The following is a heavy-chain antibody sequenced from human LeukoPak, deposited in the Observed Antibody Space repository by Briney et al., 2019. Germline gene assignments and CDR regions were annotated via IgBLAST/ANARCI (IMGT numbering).Heavy chain of an antibody. CDR3: ARLKRRPAYFDY. V-gene: IGHV3-48*04. Sequence: PGGSLRLSCAASGFTFSSYWMSWVRQAPGKGLECISYISSSGDTIYYADSVKGRFTISRDNAKNSLYLQLNSLRAEDTAVYYCARLKRRPAYFDYWGQGTLVTVSS. J-gene: IGHJ4*02. CDR2: ISSSGDTI. CDR1: GFTFSSYW.